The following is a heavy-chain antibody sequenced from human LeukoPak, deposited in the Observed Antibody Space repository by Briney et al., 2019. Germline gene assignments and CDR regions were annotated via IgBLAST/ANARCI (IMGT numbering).Heavy chain of an antibody. D-gene: IGHD6-19*01. CDR3: ATAAGTCSMHNWLDP. J-gene: IGHJ5*02. Sequence: SETLSLTCTVSGGSMSGYYWSWIRQPAGEGLEWIGRIYTSGSTNYNPSLKSRLTMSVDTSKNQFSLKLSSVTAADTAVYYCATAAGTCSMHNWLDPWGQGILVTVSS. V-gene: IGHV4-4*07. CDR2: IYTSGST. CDR1: GGSMSGYY.